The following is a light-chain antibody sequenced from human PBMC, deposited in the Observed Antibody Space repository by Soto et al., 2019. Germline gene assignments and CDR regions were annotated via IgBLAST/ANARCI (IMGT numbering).Light chain of an antibody. CDR3: SSFAGNNNLL. J-gene: IGLJ2*01. V-gene: IGLV2-8*01. CDR2: EVS. CDR1: SSDVGGYNY. Sequence: QLVLTQPPSASGSPGQSVTISCTGTSSDVGGYNYVSWYQQHPGKAPNLMIYEVSKRPSGVPDRFSGSKSGNTASLTVSGLQAEDEADYYCSSFAGNNNLLFGGGTKLTVL.